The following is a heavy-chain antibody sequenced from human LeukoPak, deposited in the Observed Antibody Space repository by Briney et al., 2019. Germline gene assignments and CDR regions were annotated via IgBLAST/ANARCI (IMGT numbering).Heavy chain of an antibody. Sequence: GGSLRLSCAASGFTFDDYGMSWVRQAPGKGLEWVSGINWNGGSTGYADSVKGRFTISRDNAKNSLYLQMNSLRAEDTALYYCARTATEPYSSGWYRLPYYYYYYMDVWGKGTTVTVSS. CDR1: GFTFDDYG. J-gene: IGHJ6*03. CDR3: ARTATEPYSSGWYRLPYYYYYYMDV. CDR2: INWNGGST. V-gene: IGHV3-20*04. D-gene: IGHD6-19*01.